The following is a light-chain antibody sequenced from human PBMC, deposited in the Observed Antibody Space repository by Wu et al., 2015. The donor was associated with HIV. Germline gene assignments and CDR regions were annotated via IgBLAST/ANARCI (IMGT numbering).Light chain of an antibody. Sequence: EIVLTQSPGTLSLSQGERATLSCRASQSVSSNYLAWYQQKPGQAPRLLISGASSRASGIPDRFSGSGSGTDFTLTISRLEPEDFAVYYCQQYGSSLTWTFGQGTRWKSN. CDR2: GAS. V-gene: IGKV3-20*01. J-gene: IGKJ1*01. CDR1: QSVSSNY. CDR3: QQYGSSLTWT.